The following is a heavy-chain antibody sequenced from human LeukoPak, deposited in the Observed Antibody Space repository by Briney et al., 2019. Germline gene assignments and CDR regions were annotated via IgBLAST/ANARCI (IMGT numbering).Heavy chain of an antibody. Sequence: SETLSLTCTVSGGSISSGDYYWSWIRQPPGKGLEWIGYIYYSGSTYYNPSLKSRVTISVDTPKNQFSLKLGSVTAADTAVYYCARVGYSSSWYADYWGQGTLVTVSS. V-gene: IGHV4-30-4*01. CDR2: IYYSGST. CDR3: ARVGYSSSWYADY. J-gene: IGHJ4*02. D-gene: IGHD6-13*01. CDR1: GGSISSGDYY.